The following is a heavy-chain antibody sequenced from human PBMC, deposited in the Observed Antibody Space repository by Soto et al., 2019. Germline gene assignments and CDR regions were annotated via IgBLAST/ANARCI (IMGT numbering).Heavy chain of an antibody. Sequence: PSETLSLTCTVSGGSISSYYWSWIRQPPGKGLEWIGYIYYSGSTNYNPSLKSRVTISVDTSKNQFSLKLSSVTAADTAVYYCASLYSSSGGYYYYGMDVWGQGTTVTGSS. CDR3: ASLYSSSGGYYYYGMDV. CDR2: IYYSGST. CDR1: GGSISSYY. V-gene: IGHV4-59*01. J-gene: IGHJ6*02. D-gene: IGHD6-6*01.